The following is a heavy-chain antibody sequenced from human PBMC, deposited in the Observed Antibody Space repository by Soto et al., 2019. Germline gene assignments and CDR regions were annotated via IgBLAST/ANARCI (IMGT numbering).Heavy chain of an antibody. CDR1: GYTFTGYY. D-gene: IGHD1-26*01. J-gene: IGHJ6*02. V-gene: IGHV1-2*02. Sequence: ASVKVSCKASGYTFTGYYVHWVRQAPGQGLEWMGWINPNSGDTYLAQRFQGRVTMNRDTSIGTAYMEPRGLTSDDTAEYYCAKGGAIVAAGTRVYLYNAMDVWGQGTTVTVSS. CDR3: AKGGAIVAAGTRVYLYNAMDV. CDR2: INPNSGDT.